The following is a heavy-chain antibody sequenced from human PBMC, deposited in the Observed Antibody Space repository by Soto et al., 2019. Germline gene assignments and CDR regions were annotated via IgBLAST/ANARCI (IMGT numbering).Heavy chain of an antibody. CDR1: GFNFRLYP. CDR3: ARDPENPYYDFWSGHNWFDP. V-gene: IGHV3-23*01. CDR2: ISGSGGST. D-gene: IGHD3-3*01. J-gene: IGHJ5*02. Sequence: GGSLRLSCGASGFNFRLYPMAWVRQAPGKGLEWVSSISGSGGSTFYADSVKGRFTISRDNSKNTLYLQMDTLRAGDSAVYYCARDPENPYYDFWSGHNWFDPWGQGTLVTVSS.